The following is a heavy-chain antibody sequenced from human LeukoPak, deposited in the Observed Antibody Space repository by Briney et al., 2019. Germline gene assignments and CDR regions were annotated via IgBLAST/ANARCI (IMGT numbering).Heavy chain of an antibody. Sequence: GGSLRLSCAASGFTFNTYSMKWARQAPGKGLEWVSSIDSSGGYIFYADSVKGRFIISRDNAKDSLYLQMNSLRVEDTAVYYCLRGDRRDYWGQGTLVTVSS. V-gene: IGHV3-21*06. CDR2: IDSSGGYI. CDR3: LRGDRRDY. CDR1: GFTFNTYS. J-gene: IGHJ4*02.